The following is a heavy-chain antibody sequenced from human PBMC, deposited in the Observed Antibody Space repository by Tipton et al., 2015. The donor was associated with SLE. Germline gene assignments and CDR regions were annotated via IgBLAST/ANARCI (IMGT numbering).Heavy chain of an antibody. J-gene: IGHJ3*02. Sequence: TLSLTCIVSGGSISSSSYYWGWIRQPPGKGLEWIGCIYYSGSTYYNPSLKSRVTISVDTSKNQFSLKLSSVTAADTAVYYCAREPSMVGAFDIWGQGTMVTVSS. CDR1: GGSISSSSYY. D-gene: IGHD3-10*01. CDR2: IYYSGST. V-gene: IGHV4-39*07. CDR3: AREPSMVGAFDI.